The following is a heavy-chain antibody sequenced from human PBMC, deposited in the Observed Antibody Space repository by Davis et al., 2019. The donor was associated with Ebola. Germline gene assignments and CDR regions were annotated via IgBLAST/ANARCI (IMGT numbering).Heavy chain of an antibody. Sequence: GESLKISCAASGFSFSTSAMHWVRQASGKGLEWVGRIRSKANSYATAYAASVKGRFTISRDDSKNTAYLQMNSLKTEDTAVYYCKVLMVYPQGYWGQGTLVTVSS. D-gene: IGHD2-8*01. CDR1: GFSFSTSA. J-gene: IGHJ4*02. CDR3: KVLMVYPQGY. V-gene: IGHV3-73*01. CDR2: IRSKANSYAT.